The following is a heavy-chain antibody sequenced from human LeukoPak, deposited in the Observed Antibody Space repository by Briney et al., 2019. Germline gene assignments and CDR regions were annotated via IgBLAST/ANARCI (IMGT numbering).Heavy chain of an antibody. CDR2: MKSNNGHT. V-gene: IGHV1-8*01. CDR3: ARGPPNWGMVGY. Sequence: ASVKVSCKASGYTFTSFDFNWVRQATGQGLEWMGWMKSNNGHTGYAQRFQGRVTMTRDTSISTAYMELSSLTFEDTAVYYCARGPPNWGMVGYWGQGTLVTVSS. J-gene: IGHJ4*02. D-gene: IGHD7-27*01. CDR1: GYTFTSFD.